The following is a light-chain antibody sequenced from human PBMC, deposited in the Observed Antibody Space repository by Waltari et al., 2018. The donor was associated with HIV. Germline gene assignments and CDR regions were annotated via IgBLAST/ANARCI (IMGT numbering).Light chain of an antibody. CDR3: QQYYTIPLT. Sequence: DIVMIQSPDSLAVSLGERSTIHCKSSQSLLYSSNNKNYLAWYQQYPGQPHTLLIDWASTREADVPERFSGSGSGTDFTLTISSLQAEDVAVYYCQQYYTIPLTFGGGTKVEIK. CDR2: WAS. V-gene: IGKV4-1*01. J-gene: IGKJ4*01. CDR1: QSLLYSSNNKNY.